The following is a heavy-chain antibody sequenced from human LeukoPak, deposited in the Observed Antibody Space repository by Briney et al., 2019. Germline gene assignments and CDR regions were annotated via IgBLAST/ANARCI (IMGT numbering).Heavy chain of an antibody. J-gene: IGHJ4*02. CDR1: GFTFSSYG. Sequence: GGSLRLSCAASGFTFSSYGMHWVRQAPGKGLEWVSAISGSGGSTYYADSVKGRFTISRDNSKNTLYLQMNSLRAEDTAVYYCAKGERSRQWLVLFDYWGQGTLVIVSS. CDR3: AKGERSRQWLVLFDY. CDR2: ISGSGGST. V-gene: IGHV3-23*01. D-gene: IGHD6-19*01.